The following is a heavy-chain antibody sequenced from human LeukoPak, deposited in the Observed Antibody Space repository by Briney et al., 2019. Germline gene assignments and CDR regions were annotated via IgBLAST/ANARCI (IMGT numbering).Heavy chain of an antibody. Sequence: SETLSLTCSVSGGAISSTTNYWGWVRQPPGKGLEWIGSIQFSGTTYYNPSLKSRVTISVDTSRNQFSMRLTSVTAADTAVYYCARTTRGRIYFDYWGQGTLVTVSS. CDR3: ARTTRGRIYFDY. CDR2: IQFSGTT. V-gene: IGHV4-39*07. D-gene: IGHD1-14*01. CDR1: GGAISSTTNY. J-gene: IGHJ4*02.